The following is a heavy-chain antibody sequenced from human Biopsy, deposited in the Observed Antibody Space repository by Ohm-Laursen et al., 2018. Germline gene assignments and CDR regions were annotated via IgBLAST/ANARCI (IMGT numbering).Heavy chain of an antibody. CDR3: ARDRWPHVTLLGLVVFDF. J-gene: IGHJ4*02. Sequence: ASVKVSCKASGYTFTNYGISWVRQAPGQGLEWMGWISPYDGDTDYAQKLQGRVTMTTDTSTSTAYMDLRSLRSDDTAVYYCARDRWPHVTLLGLVVFDFWGQGTLVIVSS. CDR2: ISPYDGDT. D-gene: IGHD3-3*01. CDR1: GYTFTNYG. V-gene: IGHV1-18*01.